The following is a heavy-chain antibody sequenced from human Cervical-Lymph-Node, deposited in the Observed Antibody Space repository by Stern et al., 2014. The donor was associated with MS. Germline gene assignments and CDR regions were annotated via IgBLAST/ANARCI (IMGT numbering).Heavy chain of an antibody. V-gene: IGHV4-30-4*01. Sequence: VQLKESGPGLVKPSETLSLTCAVTGGSISSAEYYWSWIRQSPGKGMEWIGYIHNSETTYYNPSLKSRVTISVDTSKNQFSLKLRSVTAADTAVYYCSRDADGYSLVFGYWGRGTLVTVSS. CDR2: IHNSETT. CDR1: GGSISSAEYY. J-gene: IGHJ4*02. CDR3: SRDADGYSLVFGY. D-gene: IGHD5-24*01.